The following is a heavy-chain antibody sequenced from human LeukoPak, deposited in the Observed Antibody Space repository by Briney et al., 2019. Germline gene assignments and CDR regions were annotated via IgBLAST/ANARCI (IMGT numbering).Heavy chain of an antibody. CDR1: GGSISSDY. Sequence: PSETLSLTCTVSGGSISSDYWSWIRQPDGKGLEWIGRIYTSGSTNYNPSLKSRVSMSVDTSTNQFSLKLSSVTAADTAVYYCARDSLVHPNRWFDPWGQGTLAIVSS. D-gene: IGHD6-13*01. CDR2: IYTSGST. CDR3: ARDSLVHPNRWFDP. J-gene: IGHJ5*02. V-gene: IGHV4-4*07.